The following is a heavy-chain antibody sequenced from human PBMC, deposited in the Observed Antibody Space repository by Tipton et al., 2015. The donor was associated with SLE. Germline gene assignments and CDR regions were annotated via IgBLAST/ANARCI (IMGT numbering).Heavy chain of an antibody. CDR2: IHPSGTA. D-gene: IGHD2/OR15-2a*01. V-gene: IGHV4-31*03. J-gene: IGHJ5*02. CDR3: ARRPHDTDEYYNWFDP. CDR1: GDSITTGAYY. Sequence: TLSLTCSVSGDSITTGAYYWSWLRQLPGQGLEWIVNIHPSGTAYRRPSLKSRISTSVDTFKNQFSLRLSSVTAADTALYYCARRPHDTDEYYNWFDPWGQGVLVTVSS.